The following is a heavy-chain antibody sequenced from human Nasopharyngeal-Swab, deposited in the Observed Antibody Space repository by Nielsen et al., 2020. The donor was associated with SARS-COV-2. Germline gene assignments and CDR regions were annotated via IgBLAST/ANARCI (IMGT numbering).Heavy chain of an antibody. Sequence: SQTLSLTCAISGDSVSDHRATWNWIRQSPSRGLEWLGRTYYRSMWKNDYLVAVKSRITINPDTSKNQFSLHLNSVTPEDTAVYYCTRAFHGQGGSYLHMDVWGKGTTVTVSS. CDR1: GDSVSDHRAT. V-gene: IGHV6-1*01. CDR3: TRAFHGQGGSYLHMDV. J-gene: IGHJ6*03. D-gene: IGHD6-25*01. CDR2: TYYRSMWKN.